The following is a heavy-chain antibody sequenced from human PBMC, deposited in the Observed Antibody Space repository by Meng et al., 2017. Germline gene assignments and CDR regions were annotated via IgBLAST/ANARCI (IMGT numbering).Heavy chain of an antibody. Sequence: ASVTVSCKASGYTFTSYYMHWVRQAPGQGLEWMGIINPSGGSTSYAQKFQGRVTMTRDTSTSTVYMELSSLKSEDTAVYYCAITHSSGYYYYFDYWGQGTLVTVSS. V-gene: IGHV1-46*01. CDR1: GYTFTSYY. CDR3: AITHSSGYYYYFDY. D-gene: IGHD3-22*01. CDR2: INPSGGST. J-gene: IGHJ4*02.